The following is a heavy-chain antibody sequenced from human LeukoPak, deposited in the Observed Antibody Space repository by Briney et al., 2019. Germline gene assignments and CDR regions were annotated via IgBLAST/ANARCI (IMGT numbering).Heavy chain of an antibody. CDR1: GGSISSHY. CDR3: ASFSGDYRAFDI. V-gene: IGHV4-59*11. Sequence: SETLSLTSTVSGGSISSHYWSWIRQPPGKGLEWIGYIYYSGSTNYNPSLKSRVTISVDTSKNQFSLKLSSVTAADTAVYYCASFSGDYRAFDIWGQGTMVTVSS. D-gene: IGHD4-17*01. J-gene: IGHJ3*02. CDR2: IYYSGST.